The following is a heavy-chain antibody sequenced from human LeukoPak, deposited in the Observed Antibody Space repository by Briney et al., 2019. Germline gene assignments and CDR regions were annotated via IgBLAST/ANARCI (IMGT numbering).Heavy chain of an antibody. V-gene: IGHV4-39*07. CDR1: GGSISSSSYY. D-gene: IGHD3-3*02. CDR2: IYYSGST. CDR3: ARAHFWSGYYDY. Sequence: PSETLSLTCTVSGGSISSSSYYWGWIRQPPGKGLEWIGSIYYSGSTYYNPSLKSRVTISVDTSKNQFSLKLSSVTAADTAVYYCARAHFWSGYYDYWGQGTLVTVSS. J-gene: IGHJ4*02.